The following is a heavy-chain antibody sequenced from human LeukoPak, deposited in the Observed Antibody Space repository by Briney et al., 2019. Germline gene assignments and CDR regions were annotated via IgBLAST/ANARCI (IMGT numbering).Heavy chain of an antibody. D-gene: IGHD5-18*01. CDR2: IYYSGST. Sequence: SQTLSLTCTVSGGSLSSDDYYWRWLPQPPGKGREWIGYIYYSGSTYYNPSLKSRVTISVDTSKNQFSLKLSSVTAADTAVYYCARGGYGGYYYYMDVWGKGTTVTVSS. J-gene: IGHJ6*03. CDR1: GGSLSSDDYY. V-gene: IGHV4-30-4*08. CDR3: ARGGYGGYYYYMDV.